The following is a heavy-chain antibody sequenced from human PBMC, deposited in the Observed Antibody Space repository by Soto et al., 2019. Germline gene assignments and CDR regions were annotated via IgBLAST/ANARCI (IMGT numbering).Heavy chain of an antibody. J-gene: IGHJ4*02. CDR2: ISGSGGST. D-gene: IGHD3-10*01. Sequence: EXQLLESGGGLVQPGGSLRLSCAASGFTFSSYAMSWVRQXPGXGLEWVSAISGSGGSTYYADSVKGRFTISRDNSKNTLYLQMNSLRAEDTAVYYXAKGAGXYGFDYWGQGTLVTVSS. CDR3: AKGAGXYGFDY. V-gene: IGHV3-23*01. CDR1: GFTFSSYA.